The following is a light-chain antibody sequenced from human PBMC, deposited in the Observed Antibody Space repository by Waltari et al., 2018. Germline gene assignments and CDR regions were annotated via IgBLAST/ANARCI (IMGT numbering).Light chain of an antibody. CDR3: QQYYDSPLT. J-gene: IGKJ4*01. Sequence: DIVLTQSPLSLPVTPGEPASISCRSSQSLLHRNGYNYLDWYLQKPGQSPQLLIYFGSTRASGVPDRFSGSGSGTDFSLTISNLQAEDVAVYSCQQYYDSPLTFGGGTKVEIK. V-gene: IGKV2-28*01. CDR1: QSLLHRNGYNY. CDR2: FGS.